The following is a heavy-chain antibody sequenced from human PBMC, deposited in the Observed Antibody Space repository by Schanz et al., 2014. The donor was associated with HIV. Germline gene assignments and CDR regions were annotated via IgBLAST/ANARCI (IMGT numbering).Heavy chain of an antibody. D-gene: IGHD1-20*01. CDR3: AREGGQYKHYGMDV. CDR1: GGTFNNSA. Sequence: QVHLVQSGAAVTQPGSSVTVSCKASGGTFNNSAINWVRQAPGQGLEWMGQVIPMFGTANYAQKFQGRVTITADKSTSTAYMELSSLRSEDTAVYYCAREGGQYKHYGMDVWGQGTTVTVSS. J-gene: IGHJ6*02. CDR2: VIPMFGTA. V-gene: IGHV1-69*06.